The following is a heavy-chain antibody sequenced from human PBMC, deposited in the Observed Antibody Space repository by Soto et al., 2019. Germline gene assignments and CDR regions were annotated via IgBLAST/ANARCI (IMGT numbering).Heavy chain of an antibody. CDR1: GFTFSSYA. V-gene: IGHV3-23*01. CDR2: ISGKGGST. Sequence: EVQLLESGGGLVQPGGSLRLSCAASGFTFSSYAMSWVRQAPGKGLEWVSAISGKGGSTYYADPVKGRFTISRDNSKNTLYLQMNSLRAEDTAVYYCAKSKKDYDVLAGYYFDYWGQGTLVTVSS. J-gene: IGHJ4*02. D-gene: IGHD3-9*01. CDR3: AKSKKDYDVLAGYYFDY.